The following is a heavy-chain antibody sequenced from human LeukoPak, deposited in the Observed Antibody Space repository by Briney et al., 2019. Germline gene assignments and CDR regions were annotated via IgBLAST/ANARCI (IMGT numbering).Heavy chain of an antibody. CDR1: GGSFSGYY. Sequence: SETLSLTCAVYGGSFSGYYWSWIRQPPGKGLEWIGEINHSGSTNYNPSLKSRVTISVDTSKNQFSLKLSSVTAADTAVYYCARGQILRYFDWLNWFDPWGQGTLVTVS. J-gene: IGHJ5*02. V-gene: IGHV4-34*01. CDR3: ARGQILRYFDWLNWFDP. CDR2: INHSGST. D-gene: IGHD3-9*01.